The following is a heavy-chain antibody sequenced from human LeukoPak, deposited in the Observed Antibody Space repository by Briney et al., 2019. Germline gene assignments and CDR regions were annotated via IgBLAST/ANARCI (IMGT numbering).Heavy chain of an antibody. CDR2: INPNSGGT. CDR1: GYTFTGYY. V-gene: IGHV1-2*02. CDR3: ARDRNHYDILTGYYMAFDI. D-gene: IGHD3-9*01. J-gene: IGHJ3*02. Sequence: ASVKVSCKASGYTFTGYYMHWVRQAPGQGLEWMGWINPNSGGTNYAQKLQGRVTMTRDTSISTAYMELSRLRSDDTAVYYCARDRNHYDILTGYYMAFDIWGQGTMVTVSS.